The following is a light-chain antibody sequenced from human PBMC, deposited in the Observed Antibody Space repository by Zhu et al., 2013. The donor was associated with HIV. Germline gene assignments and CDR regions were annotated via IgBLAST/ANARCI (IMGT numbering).Light chain of an antibody. V-gene: IGLV3-19*01. CDR1: SLRSYY. CDR2: GKN. CDR3: AAFDDSLNGPV. J-gene: IGLJ1*01. Sequence: SSELTQDPAVSVALGQTVRITCQGDSLRSYYASWYQQKAGQAPVLVIYGKNNRPSGIPDRLSGSSSGNTASLTITGAQAEDEADYYCAAFDDSLNGPVFGTGTKVTVL.